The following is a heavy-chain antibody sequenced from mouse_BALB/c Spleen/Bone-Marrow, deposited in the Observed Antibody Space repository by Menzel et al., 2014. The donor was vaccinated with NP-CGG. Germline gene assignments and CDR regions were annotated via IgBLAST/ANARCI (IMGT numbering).Heavy chain of an antibody. V-gene: IGHV1-66*01. CDR3: ARDWDEYYFDY. CDR1: GYSFTSYY. D-gene: IGHD4-1*01. Sequence: VQLQQSGPELVKPGASVKMSCKASGYSFTSYYIHWVKQRPGQGLEWIGWIFPGSDNTKYNERFKGKATLTADTSSSTAYMHLSSLTSEDSAVYFCARDWDEYYFDYWGQGTPLTVSS. CDR2: IFPGSDNT. J-gene: IGHJ2*01.